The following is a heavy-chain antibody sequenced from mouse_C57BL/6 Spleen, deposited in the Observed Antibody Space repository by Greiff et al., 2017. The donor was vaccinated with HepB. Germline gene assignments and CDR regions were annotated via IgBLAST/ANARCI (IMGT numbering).Heavy chain of an antibody. V-gene: IGHV1-15*01. J-gene: IGHJ3*01. CDR3: TRKGLRPWFAD. D-gene: IGHD2-2*01. Sequence: QVQLQQSGAELVRPGASVTLSCKASGYSFTDYEMHWVKQTPVHGLEWIGAIDPETGGTAYNQKFKGKAILTADKSSSTAYMELRSLTSEDAAVYYCTRKGLRPWFADWGQGTLVTVSA. CDR2: IDPETGGT. CDR1: GYSFTDYE.